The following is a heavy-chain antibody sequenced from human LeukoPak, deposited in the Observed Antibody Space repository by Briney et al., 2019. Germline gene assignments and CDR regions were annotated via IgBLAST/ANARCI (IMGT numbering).Heavy chain of an antibody. D-gene: IGHD2-21*01. J-gene: IGHJ3*01. CDR1: GFTFDDFT. V-gene: IGHV3-43*01. Sequence: GGSLRLSRVASGFTFDDFTMHWVRQRPVKGLEWVSLISWDSSSTYFTDSVKGRFTISRDNTKNSLYLQMNSLTTEDTAFYYCAKDGRQGAYDVWGQGTLVTVSS. CDR3: AKDGRQGAYDV. CDR2: ISWDSSST.